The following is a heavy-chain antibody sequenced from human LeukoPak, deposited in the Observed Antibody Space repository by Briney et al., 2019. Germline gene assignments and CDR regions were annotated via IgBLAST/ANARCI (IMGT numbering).Heavy chain of an antibody. CDR1: GFTFSSYA. CDR2: ISGSGGST. CDR3: AKDLSDSSRVPGDY. D-gene: IGHD6-13*01. J-gene: IGHJ4*02. V-gene: IGHV3-23*01. Sequence: HPGGSLRLSCAASGFTFSSYAMSWVRQAPGKGLEWVSSISGSGGSTFYADSVKGRFTISRDNSKNTLYLQMNSLRAEDTAVYYCAKDLSDSSRVPGDYWGQGTLVTVSS.